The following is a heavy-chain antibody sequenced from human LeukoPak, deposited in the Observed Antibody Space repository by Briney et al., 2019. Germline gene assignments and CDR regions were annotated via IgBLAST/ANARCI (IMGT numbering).Heavy chain of an antibody. CDR3: AKDRDRYYYDSSGLWGPDY. Sequence: GGSLRLSCAASGFTFSSYAMSWVRQAPGKGLEWVSAISGSGGSTYYADSVKGRFTISRDNSKNTLYLQMNSLRAEDTAVYYCAKDRDRYYYDSSGLWGPDYWGQGTLVTVSS. D-gene: IGHD3-22*01. J-gene: IGHJ4*02. V-gene: IGHV3-23*01. CDR1: GFTFSSYA. CDR2: ISGSGGST.